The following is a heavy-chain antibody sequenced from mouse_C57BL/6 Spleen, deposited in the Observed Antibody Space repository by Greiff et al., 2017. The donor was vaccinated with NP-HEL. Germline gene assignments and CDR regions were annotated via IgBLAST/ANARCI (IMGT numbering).Heavy chain of an antibody. Sequence: EVKLMESGGGLVKPGGSLKLSCAASGFTFSSYAMSWVRQTPEKRLEWVATISDGGSYTYYPDNVKGRFTISRDNAKNNLYLQMSHLKSEDTAMYYCAREAGYYSSRGYFDVWGTGTTVTVSS. CDR1: GFTFSSYA. CDR2: ISDGGSYT. D-gene: IGHD1-1*01. J-gene: IGHJ1*03. CDR3: AREAGYYSSRGYFDV. V-gene: IGHV5-4*01.